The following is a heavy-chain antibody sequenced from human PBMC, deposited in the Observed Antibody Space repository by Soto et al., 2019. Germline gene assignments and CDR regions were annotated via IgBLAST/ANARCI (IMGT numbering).Heavy chain of an antibody. CDR1: GGTFSSYT. Sequence: SVKVSCKASGGTFSSYTISWVRQAPGQGLEWMGRIIPILGIANYAQKFQGRVTITADKSTSTAYMELSSLRSEDTAVYYCARDFQSGNDYHYYRLDVWGQGATVTVSS. CDR2: IIPILGIA. J-gene: IGHJ6*02. CDR3: ARDFQSGNDYHYYRLDV. V-gene: IGHV1-69*04.